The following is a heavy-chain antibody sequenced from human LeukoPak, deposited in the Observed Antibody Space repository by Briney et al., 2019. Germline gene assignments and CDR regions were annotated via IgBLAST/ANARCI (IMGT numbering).Heavy chain of an antibody. CDR1: GFTSSSYA. D-gene: IGHD2-21*02. J-gene: IGHJ6*02. CDR2: ISSNGGST. Sequence: GGSLRLSCAASGFTSSSYAMHWVRQAPGKGLEYVSAISSNGGSTYYANSVKGRFTISRDNSKNTLYLQMGSLRAEDMAVYYCARDGDIVVVTGFNYGMDVWGQGTTVTVSS. CDR3: ARDGDIVVVTGFNYGMDV. V-gene: IGHV3-64*01.